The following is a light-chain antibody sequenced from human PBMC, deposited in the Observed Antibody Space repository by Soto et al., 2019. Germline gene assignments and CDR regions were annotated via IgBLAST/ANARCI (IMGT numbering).Light chain of an antibody. CDR2: YTS. CDR3: QQYDNSPIT. CDR1: QYVGTR. J-gene: IGKJ5*01. V-gene: IGKV3-20*01. Sequence: EIVLTQSPGTLSLSPGERATLSCRASQYVGTRLAWYQHKPGQSPRLLIYYTSNRATGIPDRFSGTGSETDFTLTISRLEPEDFAVYYCQQYDNSPITFGQGTRLEIK.